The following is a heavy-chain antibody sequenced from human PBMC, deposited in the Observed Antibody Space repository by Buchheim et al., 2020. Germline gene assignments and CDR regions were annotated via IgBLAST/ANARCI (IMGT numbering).Heavy chain of an antibody. CDR1: GYTFTSYY. CDR3: ARNARSGDQPSPYYFDY. Sequence: QVQLVQSGAEVKKPGASVKVSCKASGYTFTSYYMHWVRQAPGQGLEWMGIINPSGGSTSYAQKFQGRVTMTRETSTRPVYMELSSLRSEDTAVYYCARNARSGDQPSPYYFDYWGQGTL. V-gene: IGHV1-46*01. D-gene: IGHD2-15*01. CDR2: INPSGGST. J-gene: IGHJ4*02.